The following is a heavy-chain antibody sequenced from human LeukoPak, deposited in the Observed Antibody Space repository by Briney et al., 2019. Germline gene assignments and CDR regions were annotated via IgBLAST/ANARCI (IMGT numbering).Heavy chain of an antibody. CDR3: ARVGYCSSTSCLDY. Sequence: SETLSLTCGVYGGSFSGYYWSWIRQPPGKGLEWIGEINHSGSTNYNPSLKSRVTISVDTSKNQFSLKLSSVTAADTAVYYCARVGYCSSTSCLDYWGQGTLVTVSS. CDR2: INHSGST. CDR1: GGSFSGYY. D-gene: IGHD2-2*01. J-gene: IGHJ4*02. V-gene: IGHV4-34*01.